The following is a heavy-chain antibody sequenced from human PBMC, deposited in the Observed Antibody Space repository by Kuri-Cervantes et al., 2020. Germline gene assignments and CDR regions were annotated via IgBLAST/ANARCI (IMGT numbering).Heavy chain of an antibody. J-gene: IGHJ6*02. D-gene: IGHD4-17*01. CDR1: GGSISSGGYY. CDR3: ARDRQRYGYYYGMDV. Sequence: SETLSLTCTVSGGSISSGGYYWSWIRQHPGKGLEWIGYIYYSGSTYYNPSLKSLVTISVDTSKNQFSLKLSSVTAADTAVYYCARDRQRYGYYYGMDVWGQGTTVTVSS. V-gene: IGHV4-31*01. CDR2: IYYSGST.